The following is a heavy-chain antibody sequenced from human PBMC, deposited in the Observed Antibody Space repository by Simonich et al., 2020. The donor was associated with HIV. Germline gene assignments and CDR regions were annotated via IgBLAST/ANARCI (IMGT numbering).Heavy chain of an antibody. CDR2: ISPSGST. J-gene: IGHJ5*02. CDR3: AREFVYYGSGLSPRWFDP. D-gene: IGHD3-10*01. CDR1: GGSFRGTF. V-gene: IGHV4-34*01. Sequence: QVQLQQWGAGLLKPSETLSLTFAVYGGSFRGTFWSWTRQTPGKGLEGMGEISPSGSTNYNPSPKDQVPISVDTSKNQFSLKVSSVTAADTAVYYCAREFVYYGSGLSPRWFDPWGQGTLVTVSS.